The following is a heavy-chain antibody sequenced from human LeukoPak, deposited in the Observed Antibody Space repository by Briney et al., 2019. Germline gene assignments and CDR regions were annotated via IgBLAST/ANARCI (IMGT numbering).Heavy chain of an antibody. V-gene: IGHV3-13*01. CDR1: GFTFSSYD. Sequence: GGSLRLSCAASGFTFSSYDMHWVRQATGKGLEWVSAIGTAGDTYYPGSVKGRFTISRENAKNSLYLQMNSLRAGDTAVYYCTRVGSGYQGDAFDIWGQGTMVTVSS. D-gene: IGHD5-12*01. CDR2: IGTAGDT. J-gene: IGHJ3*02. CDR3: TRVGSGYQGDAFDI.